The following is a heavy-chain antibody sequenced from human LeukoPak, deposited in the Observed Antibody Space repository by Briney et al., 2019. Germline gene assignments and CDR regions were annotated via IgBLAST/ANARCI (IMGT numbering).Heavy chain of an antibody. D-gene: IGHD3-9*01. J-gene: IGHJ3*02. CDR3: ARTLRYFDWLLEGDDAFDI. CDR2: IWYDGSNK. V-gene: IGHV3-33*01. Sequence: PGRSLRLSCAASGFTFSSYGMHWVRQAPGKGLEWVAVIWYDGSNKYYADSVKGRFTISRDNSKNTLYLQMNSLRAEDTAVYYCARTLRYFDWLLEGDDAFDIWGQGTMVTVSS. CDR1: GFTFSSYG.